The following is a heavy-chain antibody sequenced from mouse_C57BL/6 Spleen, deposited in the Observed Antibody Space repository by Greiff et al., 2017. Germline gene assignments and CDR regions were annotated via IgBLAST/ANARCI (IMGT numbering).Heavy chain of an antibody. V-gene: IGHV1-50*01. D-gene: IGHD1-1*01. CDR3: ARSYGSSFAY. CDR1: GYTFTSYW. Sequence: QVQLQQPGAELVKPGASVKLSCKASGYTFTSYWMQWVKQRPGQGLEWIGEIDPSDSYTNYNQKFKGKATLTVDTSSSTAYMQLSSLTSADSAVYYCARSYGSSFAYWGQGTLVTVSA. CDR2: IDPSDSYT. J-gene: IGHJ3*01.